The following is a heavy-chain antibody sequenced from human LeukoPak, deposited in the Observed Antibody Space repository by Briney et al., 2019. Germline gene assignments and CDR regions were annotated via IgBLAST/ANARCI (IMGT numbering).Heavy chain of an antibody. CDR1: GFSLSTSGMR. D-gene: IGHD6-19*01. V-gene: IGHV2-70*04. J-gene: IGHJ4*02. CDR3: ARIFGGWYYFDY. Sequence: SGPALMKPTQTLTLTCTFSGFSLSTSGMRVSWIRQPPGKALEWLARIDWDDDKFYSTSLKTRLTISKDTSKNQVVLTMTNMDPVDTATYYCARIFGGWYYFDYWGQGTLVTVSS. CDR2: IDWDDDK.